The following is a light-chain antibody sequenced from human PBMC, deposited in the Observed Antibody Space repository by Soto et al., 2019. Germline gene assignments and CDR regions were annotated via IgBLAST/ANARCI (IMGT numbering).Light chain of an antibody. CDR3: QQSYSTPPIT. V-gene: IGKV1-39*01. Sequence: DIQMTQSPSSLSASVGYRVTITCRASQSISTYLNWYQQKAGLATKLMIYAASSLQSGVPSRFSGSGSGTDFTLTISSLQPEDFATYYCQQSYSTPPITFGQGTRLEIK. CDR1: QSISTY. J-gene: IGKJ5*01. CDR2: AAS.